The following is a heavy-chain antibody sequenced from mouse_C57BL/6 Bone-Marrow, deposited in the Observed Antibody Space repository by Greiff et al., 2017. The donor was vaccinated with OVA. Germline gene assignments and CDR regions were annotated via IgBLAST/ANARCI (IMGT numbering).Heavy chain of an antibody. J-gene: IGHJ4*01. CDR2: IYPGSGNT. D-gene: IGHD2-3*01. Sequence: QVQLKESGAELVRPGASVKLSCKASGYTFTDYYINWVKQRPGQGLEWIARIYPGSGNTYYNEKFKGKATLTAEKSSSTAYMQLSSLTSEDSAVYFCARGDGYAMDYWGQGTSVTVSS. CDR3: ARGDGYAMDY. V-gene: IGHV1-76*01. CDR1: GYTFTDYY.